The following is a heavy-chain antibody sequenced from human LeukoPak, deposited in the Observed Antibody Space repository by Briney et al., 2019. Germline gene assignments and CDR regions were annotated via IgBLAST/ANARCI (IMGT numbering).Heavy chain of an antibody. J-gene: IGHJ5*02. CDR1: GDSISSCY. V-gene: IGHV4-59*08. D-gene: IGHD3-10*01. CDR3: ARQSLGPSRSGTSNIWFDP. CDR2: IYYSGNT. Sequence: PSETLSLTCTVSGDSISSCYWSWIRQPPGKGLEWIGFIYYSGNTNYNPSLKSRVTISVDTPKNQFSLKLTSVTAADTAVYYCARQSLGPSRSGTSNIWFDPWGQGTLVTVSS.